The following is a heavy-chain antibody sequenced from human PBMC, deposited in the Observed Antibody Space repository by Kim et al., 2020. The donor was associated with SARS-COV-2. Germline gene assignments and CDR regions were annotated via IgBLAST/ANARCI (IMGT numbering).Heavy chain of an antibody. Sequence: GGSLRLSCAASGFTFSSYSMNWVRQAPGKGLEWVSSISSSSSYIYYADSVKGRFTISRDNAKNSLYLQMNSLRAEDTAVYYCARGSGYSYGTEDWFDPWGQGTLVTVSS. CDR1: GFTFSSYS. J-gene: IGHJ5*02. D-gene: IGHD5-18*01. CDR2: ISSSSSYI. CDR3: ARGSGYSYGTEDWFDP. V-gene: IGHV3-21*01.